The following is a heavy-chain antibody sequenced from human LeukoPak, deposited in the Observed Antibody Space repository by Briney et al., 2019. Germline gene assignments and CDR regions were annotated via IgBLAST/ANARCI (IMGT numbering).Heavy chain of an antibody. CDR1: GFTFANAW. D-gene: IGHD6-19*01. V-gene: IGHV3-15*01. CDR3: TTEGLSSGWPSGTFDY. Sequence: PGGSLRLSCAASGFTFANAWMNWVRQAPGKGLEWVGRIKTKSDGGTTDYAAPVKGRFTTSRDDSKNTLSLQMNSLKTEDTAVYYCTTEGLSSGWPSGTFDYWGQGTLVTVSS. CDR2: IKTKSDGGTT. J-gene: IGHJ4*02.